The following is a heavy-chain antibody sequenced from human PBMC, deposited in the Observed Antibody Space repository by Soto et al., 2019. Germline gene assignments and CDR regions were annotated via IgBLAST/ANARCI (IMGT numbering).Heavy chain of an antibody. CDR1: GGSFSGYI. J-gene: IGHJ4*02. CDR2: INHSGST. CDR3: ARAIVGATRNYFDY. Sequence: SETLSLTCAVSGGSFSGYIWSWIRQSPGKGLEWIGYINHSGSTNYNPSLKSRVTISLHTSKNQFSLKLSSVTAADTAVYYCARAIVGATRNYFDYWGQGTLVTVSS. V-gene: IGHV4-34*01. D-gene: IGHD1-26*01.